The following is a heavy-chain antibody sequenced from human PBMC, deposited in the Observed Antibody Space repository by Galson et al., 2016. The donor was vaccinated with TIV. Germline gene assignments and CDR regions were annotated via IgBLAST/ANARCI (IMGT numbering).Heavy chain of an antibody. V-gene: IGHV1-69*05. CDR3: ARDIPCGGSCYFFDD. Sequence: SVKVSCKASGDTFSSYPINWVRQAPGQGLEWMGGINPIFGTTNYAQKFQDRVTITTDGSTTAVFLVLSALRSEDTAVYFCARDIPCGGSCYFFDDWGQGTLVTVST. CDR1: GDTFSSYP. J-gene: IGHJ4*02. D-gene: IGHD2-15*01. CDR2: INPIFGTT.